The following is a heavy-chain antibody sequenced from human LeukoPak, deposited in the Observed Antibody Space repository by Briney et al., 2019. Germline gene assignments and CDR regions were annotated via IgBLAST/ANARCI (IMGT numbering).Heavy chain of an antibody. CDR2: INWNGGST. J-gene: IGHJ6*03. V-gene: IGHV3-20*01. Sequence: GGSLRLSCAASGFTFDDYGMSWVRQAPGKGLEWVSGINWNGGSTGYAASVKGRFTISRDNAKNSLYLQMNSLRAEDTALYHCARAPTTVTTDSYYYYMDVWGKGTTVTISS. CDR1: GFTFDDYG. D-gene: IGHD4-17*01. CDR3: ARAPTTVTTDSYYYYMDV.